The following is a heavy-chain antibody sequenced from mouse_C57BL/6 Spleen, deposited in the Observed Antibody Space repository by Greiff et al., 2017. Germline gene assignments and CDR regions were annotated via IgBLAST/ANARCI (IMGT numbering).Heavy chain of an antibody. CDR1: GFSLTSYG. D-gene: IGHD2-2*01. J-gene: IGHJ3*01. CDR3: ARDGYDRKAWFAY. V-gene: IGHV2-2*01. Sequence: QVHVKQSGPGLVQPSQSLSITCTVSGFSLTSYGVHWVRQSPGKGLEWLGVIWSGGSTDYNAAFISRLSISKDNSKSQVFFKMNSLQADDTAIYYCARDGYDRKAWFAYWGQGTLVTVSA. CDR2: IWSGGST.